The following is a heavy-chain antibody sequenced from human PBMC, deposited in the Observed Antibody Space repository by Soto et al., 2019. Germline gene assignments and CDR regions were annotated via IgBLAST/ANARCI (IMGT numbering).Heavy chain of an antibody. CDR1: GGSLSSGDYY. V-gene: IGHV4-31*03. CDR3: AREDWADKARFDP. CDR2: ITYIGST. Sequence: QVQLQESGPGLVKSSQTLSLTCIVSGGSLSSGDYYWSWLRQHTGKGLEWIGYITYIGSTYYNPSLKGRVNISIHTSNNQFSLKLNSGTAADTAVYYCAREDWADKARFDPWGQGTLVTVSS. J-gene: IGHJ5*02. D-gene: IGHD2-21*01.